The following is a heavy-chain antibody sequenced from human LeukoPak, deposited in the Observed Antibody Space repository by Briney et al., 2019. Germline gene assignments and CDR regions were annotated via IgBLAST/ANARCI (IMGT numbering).Heavy chain of an antibody. Sequence: SETLSLTCTVSGGSISSSSYYWGWIRQPPGKGLEWIGSIYYSGSTYYNPSLKSRVTISVDTSKNQFSLKLSSVTAADTAVYYCARVGRYYDFIWGSYRPFDYWGQGTLVTVSS. J-gene: IGHJ4*02. CDR3: ARVGRYYDFIWGSYRPFDY. V-gene: IGHV4-39*07. D-gene: IGHD3-16*02. CDR2: IYYSGST. CDR1: GGSISSSSYY.